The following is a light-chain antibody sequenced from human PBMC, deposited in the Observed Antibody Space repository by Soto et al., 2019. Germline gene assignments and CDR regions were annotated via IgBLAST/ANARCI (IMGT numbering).Light chain of an antibody. J-gene: IGLJ1*01. V-gene: IGLV2-8*01. CDR2: EVS. CDR3: SSYAGSKNFV. CDR1: SSDVGGYNY. Sequence: QSVLTQPPSASGSPGQSVTISCTGTSSDVGGYNYVSWYQQHPGKAPKLMIYEVSKRPSGVPDRFSDSKSGNTASLTVSGLQAEDEADYYCSSYAGSKNFVFGTGNKVTVL.